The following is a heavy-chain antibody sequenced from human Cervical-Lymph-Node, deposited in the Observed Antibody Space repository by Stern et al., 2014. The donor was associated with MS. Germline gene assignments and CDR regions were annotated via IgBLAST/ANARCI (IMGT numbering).Heavy chain of an antibody. CDR3: AKDVRTEAAAGDH. V-gene: IGHV3-30*18. Sequence: VQLVESGGGVVQPGRPLRLSCAASGFTFSSYGMHWVRQAPGKGLEWVAVISYDGSKKYYADSVKGRFTISRDNSKNTQYRQMNSLRAEDTAVYYCAKDVRTEAAAGDHWGQGILVTVSS. J-gene: IGHJ5*02. D-gene: IGHD6-13*01. CDR1: GFTFSSYG. CDR2: ISYDGSKK.